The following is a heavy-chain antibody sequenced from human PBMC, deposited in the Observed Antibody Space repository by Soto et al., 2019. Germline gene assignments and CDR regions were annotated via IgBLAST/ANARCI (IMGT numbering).Heavy chain of an antibody. V-gene: IGHV3-23*01. CDR3: AKDSFINLRGYDSY. D-gene: IGHD5-12*01. CDR2: ISGSGDST. J-gene: IGHJ4*02. CDR1: GFTFSTYA. Sequence: GGSLRLSCAASGFTFSTYAMIWVRQAPGKGLEWVSAISGSGDSTYYADSVKGRFTISRDNSKNTLYLQMSSLRAEDTAIYYCAKDSFINLRGYDSYWGQGTLVTISS.